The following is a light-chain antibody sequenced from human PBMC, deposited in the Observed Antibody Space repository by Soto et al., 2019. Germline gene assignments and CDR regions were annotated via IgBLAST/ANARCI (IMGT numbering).Light chain of an antibody. V-gene: IGKV3-11*01. CDR3: QQYNNWPFS. CDR2: DAS. Sequence: EIGLSQSPATLFLSPGERATLSCRASQSVGSYLAWYQQKPGQAPRLLIYDASNRATGIPARFSGSGSGTDFTLTISSLEPEDFAVYYCQQYNNWPFSFGQGTRLEIK. CDR1: QSVGSY. J-gene: IGKJ5*01.